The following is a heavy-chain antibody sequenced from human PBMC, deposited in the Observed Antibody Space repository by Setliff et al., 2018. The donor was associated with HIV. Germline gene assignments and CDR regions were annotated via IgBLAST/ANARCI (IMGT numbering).Heavy chain of an antibody. CDR1: GFTFDDFG. CDR3: AREAYDVLTPHAHIDY. Sequence: PGGSLRLSCAASGFTFDDFGMTWVRQRPGKGLAWVSGINWNGAITDYADSVKGRFTISRDNAKNSLHLQMNSLRAEDAAFYYCAREAYDVLTPHAHIDYWGQGVLVTVSS. J-gene: IGHJ4*02. V-gene: IGHV3-20*04. CDR2: INWNGAIT. D-gene: IGHD3-9*01.